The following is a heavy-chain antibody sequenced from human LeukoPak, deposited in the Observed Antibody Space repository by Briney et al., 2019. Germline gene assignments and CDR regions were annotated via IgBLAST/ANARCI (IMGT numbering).Heavy chain of an antibody. CDR3: ARMAGAYSGSYEFGY. J-gene: IGHJ4*02. D-gene: IGHD1-26*01. CDR1: GGSISSYY. CDR2: IFYSGST. V-gene: IGHV4-59*01. Sequence: TSETLSLTCTVSGGSISSYYWSWIRQPPGKGLEWIGYIFYSGSTNYNPSLKSRVTISVDTSKNQFSLKLSSVTAADTAVYYCARMAGAYSGSYEFGYWGQGTLVTVSS.